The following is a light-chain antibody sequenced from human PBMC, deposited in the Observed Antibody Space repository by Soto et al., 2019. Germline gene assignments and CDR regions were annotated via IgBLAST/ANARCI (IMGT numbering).Light chain of an antibody. CDR1: HSVSNN. Sequence: EIVMAQSRASLSVSPGERATLSCRASHSVSNNLAWYQQKPGRAPRLLIYDASTRATGIPARFSGSGSGTELTLTISSLQSEDFAVYYCQQRSNWPLTFGGGTKVDIK. CDR3: QQRSNWPLT. CDR2: DAS. V-gene: IGKV3-15*01. J-gene: IGKJ4*01.